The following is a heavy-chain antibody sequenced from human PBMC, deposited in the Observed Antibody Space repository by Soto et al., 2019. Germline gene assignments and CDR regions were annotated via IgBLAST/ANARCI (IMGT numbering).Heavy chain of an antibody. CDR1: GGSISTSNW. D-gene: IGHD6-13*01. V-gene: IGHV4-4*02. CDR2: VYRTGST. Sequence: PSETLSLTCAVSGGSISTSNWWSWVRQPPGKGLEWIGEVYRTGSTTYNPSLESRLTISVDKSKNQFSLKLTSVTAADTAVYYCARARATIAAAAIFDRWGQGTLVTVSS. J-gene: IGHJ4*02. CDR3: ARARATIAAAAIFDR.